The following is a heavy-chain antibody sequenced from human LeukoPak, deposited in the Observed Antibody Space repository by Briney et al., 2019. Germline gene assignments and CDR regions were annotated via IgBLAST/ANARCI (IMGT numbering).Heavy chain of an antibody. J-gene: IGHJ3*02. CDR1: GFTFTSYY. CDR3: AREDCSGGSCYSLSLTPVFHVFDI. Sequence: ASVKVSCKASGFTFTSYYFHWVRQAPGQGLDWMGILNPSGGSTTYAQRFQGRVTMTRDTSTSTVYMELSSLRSGDTAVYYCAREDCSGGSCYSLSLTPVFHVFDIWGQGTMVTVSS. CDR2: LNPSGGST. V-gene: IGHV1-46*01. D-gene: IGHD2-15*01.